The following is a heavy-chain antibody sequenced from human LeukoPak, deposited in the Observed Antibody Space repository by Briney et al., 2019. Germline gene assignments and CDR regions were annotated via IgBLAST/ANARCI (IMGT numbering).Heavy chain of an antibody. Sequence: TSETLSLTCAVYGGSFSGYYWSWIRQPPGKGLEWIGEINHSGSTNYNPSLKSRVTISVDTSKNQFSLKLSSVTAADTAVYYCARSVDSPSYYFDYWGQGTLVTVSS. V-gene: IGHV4-34*09. CDR1: GGSFSGYY. D-gene: IGHD5-18*01. J-gene: IGHJ4*02. CDR2: INHSGST. CDR3: ARSVDSPSYYFDY.